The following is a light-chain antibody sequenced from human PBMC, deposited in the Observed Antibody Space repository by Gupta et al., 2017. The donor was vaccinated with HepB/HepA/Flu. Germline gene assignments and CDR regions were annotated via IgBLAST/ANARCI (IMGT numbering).Light chain of an antibody. Sequence: EIEMTQSPATLSVSPRTRVTLSCRASESIGTNLAWYQQKPGQSPRLLVYDAFTTASGVPARFRGSGSETEFTLTSSGLQSEDFAFYYCQQYKRPLTFGGGTKVEIK. V-gene: IGKV3-15*01. J-gene: IGKJ4*01. CDR1: ESIGTN. CDR2: DAF. CDR3: QQYKRPLT.